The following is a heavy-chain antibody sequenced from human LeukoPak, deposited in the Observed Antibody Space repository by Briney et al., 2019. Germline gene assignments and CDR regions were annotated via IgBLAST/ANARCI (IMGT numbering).Heavy chain of an antibody. J-gene: IGHJ4*02. Sequence: ASVKVSCKASGGTFSSYAISWVRQAPGQGLEWMGRIIPFLGIANYAQKFQGRVTITADKSTSTAYMELSSLRSEDTAVYYCARDPQGASFDYWGQGTLVTVSS. V-gene: IGHV1-69*04. D-gene: IGHD1-26*01. CDR3: ARDPQGASFDY. CDR1: GGTFSSYA. CDR2: IIPFLGIA.